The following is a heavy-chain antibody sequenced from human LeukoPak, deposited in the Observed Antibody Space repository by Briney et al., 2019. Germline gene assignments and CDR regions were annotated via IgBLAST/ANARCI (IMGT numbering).Heavy chain of an antibody. D-gene: IGHD3-10*01. CDR1: GYSISSGYY. Sequence: SETLSLTCTVSGYSISSGYYWGWIRQPPGKGLEWIGSIYHSGSTYYNPSLKSRVTITVDTSKNQFSLKLSSVTAADTAVYYCAREGSLITMVRGVISALNWFDPWGQGTLVTVSS. J-gene: IGHJ5*02. CDR3: AREGSLITMVRGVISALNWFDP. V-gene: IGHV4-38-2*02. CDR2: IYHSGST.